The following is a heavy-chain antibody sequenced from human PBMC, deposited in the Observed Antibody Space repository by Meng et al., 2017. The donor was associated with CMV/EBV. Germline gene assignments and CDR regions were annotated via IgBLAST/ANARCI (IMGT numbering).Heavy chain of an antibody. D-gene: IGHD2-2*01. V-gene: IGHV4-61*01. CDR2: IYYSGST. CDR3: AGRIVVVPAAVKGDYYYYGMDV. CDR1: GGSVSSGSYY. J-gene: IGHJ6*02. Sequence: LETLSLTCTVSGGSVSSGSYYWSWIRQPPGKGLEWIGYIYYSGSTNYNPSLKSRVTISVDTSKNQFSLKLSSVTAADTAVYYCAGRIVVVPAAVKGDYYYYGMDVWGQGTTVTVSS.